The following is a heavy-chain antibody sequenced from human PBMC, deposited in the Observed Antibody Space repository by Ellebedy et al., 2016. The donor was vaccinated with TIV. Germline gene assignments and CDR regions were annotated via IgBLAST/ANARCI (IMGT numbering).Heavy chain of an antibody. V-gene: IGHV3-23*01. Sequence: PGGSLRLSCAASGSAVSSNGLSWARPAQGTGLEWVSVLSVSGDPDYAESVKGRFTISRDNSKNTLFLQMNSLRVEDTALYYCAKESGWEHEYWGQGTLVTISS. CDR1: GSAVSSNG. J-gene: IGHJ4*02. CDR3: AKESGWEHEY. CDR2: LSVSGDP. D-gene: IGHD4-23*01.